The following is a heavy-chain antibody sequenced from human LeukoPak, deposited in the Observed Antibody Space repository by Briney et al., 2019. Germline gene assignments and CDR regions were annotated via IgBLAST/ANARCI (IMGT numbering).Heavy chain of an antibody. D-gene: IGHD2-2*01. CDR3: AREVIVVVPAARRYFDY. V-gene: IGHV4-61*02. CDR1: GGSISSGSYY. CDR2: IYTSGST. J-gene: IGHJ4*02. Sequence: SGTLSLTCTVSGGSISSGSYYWSWIRQPAGKGLEWIGRIYTSGSTNYNPSLKSRVTISVDTSKNQFSLKPSSVTAADTAVYYCAREVIVVVPAARRYFDYWGQGTLVTVSS.